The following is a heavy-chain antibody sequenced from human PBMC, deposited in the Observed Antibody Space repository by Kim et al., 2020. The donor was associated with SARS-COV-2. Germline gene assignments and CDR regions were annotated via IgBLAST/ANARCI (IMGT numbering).Heavy chain of an antibody. D-gene: IGHD3-3*01. J-gene: IGHJ3*02. CDR1: GLTFSSST. V-gene: IGHV3-30*04. CDR2: ILYDGGSK. CDR3: AREGTTTDGAFDI. Sequence: GGSLRLSCVASGLTFSSSTMHWVRQAPGKGLEWVANILYDGGSKYYADSVKGRFTISRDSSKNTVYLQMSSLRPEDTALYYCAREGTTTDGAFDIWGQGTIVTV.